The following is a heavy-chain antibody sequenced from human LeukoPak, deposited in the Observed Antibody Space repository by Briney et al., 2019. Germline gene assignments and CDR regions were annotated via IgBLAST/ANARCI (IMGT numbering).Heavy chain of an antibody. CDR1: GFSLSTSGVG. V-gene: IGHV2-5*02. D-gene: IGHD4-17*01. Sequence: SGPTLVKPTQTLTLTCTFSGFSLSTSGVGVCWIRQPPGKALEWLALIYWDDDKRYSPSLKSRLTITKDTSKNQVVLTMTNMDPVDTAIYYCAHIRPPVTTPDYWGQGTLVTVSS. CDR2: IYWDDDK. J-gene: IGHJ4*02. CDR3: AHIRPPVTTPDY.